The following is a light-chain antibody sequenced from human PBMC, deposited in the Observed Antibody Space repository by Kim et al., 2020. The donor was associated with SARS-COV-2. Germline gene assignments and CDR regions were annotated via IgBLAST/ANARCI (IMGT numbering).Light chain of an antibody. Sequence: LSPGERAALPCRASQSVNNYLAWYQQKPGQAPRLLLYDVSNRATGIPARFSGSGSGTDFTLTISSLEPEDFAVYYCQHRKTWPVTFGGGTKVDIK. J-gene: IGKJ4*01. CDR3: QHRKTWPVT. V-gene: IGKV3-11*01. CDR2: DVS. CDR1: QSVNNY.